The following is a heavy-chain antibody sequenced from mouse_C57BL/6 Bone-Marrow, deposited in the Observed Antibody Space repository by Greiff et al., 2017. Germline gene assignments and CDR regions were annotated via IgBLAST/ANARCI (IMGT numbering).Heavy chain of an antibody. J-gene: IGHJ4*01. CDR3: ARRDYYGSSLYAMDY. CDR1: GFTFSDYG. D-gene: IGHD1-1*01. CDR2: ISNLAYSI. Sequence: EVMLVESGGGLVQPGGSLKLSCAASGFTFSDYGMAWVRQAPRKGPEWVAFISNLAYSIYYADTVTGRVTISRENAKNTLYLEMSSLRSEDTAMYYGARRDYYGSSLYAMDYWGQGTSVTVSS. V-gene: IGHV5-15*01.